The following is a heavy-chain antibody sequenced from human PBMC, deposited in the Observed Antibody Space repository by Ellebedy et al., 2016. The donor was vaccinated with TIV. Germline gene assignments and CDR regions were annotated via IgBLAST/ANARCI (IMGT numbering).Heavy chain of an antibody. J-gene: IGHJ4*02. V-gene: IGHV4-59*01. CDR2: IYFTGST. Sequence: SETLSLTXTVSRDSISYYFWSWIRQPPGKGLEWIGYIYFTGSTNYNPSLKSRVSISLDTSKNQFSLKLSSVTAADTAVYYCAGTSHISAPDYWGQGTLVTVSS. CDR1: RDSISYYF. D-gene: IGHD6-6*01. CDR3: AGTSHISAPDY.